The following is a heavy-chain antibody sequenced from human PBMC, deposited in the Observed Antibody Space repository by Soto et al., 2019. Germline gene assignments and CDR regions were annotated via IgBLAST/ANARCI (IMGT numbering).Heavy chain of an antibody. CDR3: AKSALAAAGTGPFDY. CDR1: GFTVSSNY. Sequence: GSLRLSCAASGFTVSSNYMSWVRQAPGKGLEWVSTISGSGGNTNYADSVKGRFSISRDNSMNTLYLQMNSLGAEDTAVYYCAKSALAAAGTGPFDYWGQGTLVTVSS. CDR2: ISGSGGNT. V-gene: IGHV3-23*01. J-gene: IGHJ4*02. D-gene: IGHD6-13*01.